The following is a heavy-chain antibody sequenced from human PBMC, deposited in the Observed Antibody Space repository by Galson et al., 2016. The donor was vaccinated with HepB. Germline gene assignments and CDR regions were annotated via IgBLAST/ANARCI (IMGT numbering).Heavy chain of an antibody. J-gene: IGHJ2*01. D-gene: IGHD2-15*01. Sequence: QSGAEVKKSGESLKISCTGSGYSFTTFWIGWVRQMPGKGLELMGIIYSGDSETKYNPSFQGQVTISVDKSTSTAYLQWNSLKASDTAMYHCARPARGYCSGGTCPHPGYFDLWGRGTLVTVSS. V-gene: IGHV5-51*01. CDR3: ARPARGYCSGGTCPHPGYFDL. CDR1: GYSFTTFW. CDR2: IYSGDSET.